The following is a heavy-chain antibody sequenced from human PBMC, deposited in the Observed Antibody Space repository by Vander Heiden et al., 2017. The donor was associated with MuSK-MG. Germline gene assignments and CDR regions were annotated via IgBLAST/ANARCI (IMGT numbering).Heavy chain of an antibody. V-gene: IGHV5-51*01. CDR3: ARHGRLSSGYHYFDY. Sequence: EVQLVQSGAEVKKPGESLTISCKGSGYSFTSQWIGWVRQMPGKGLEWMAIIWPGDSNTKYSPSFQGQVTISADKSISTAYLQWSSLKASDTAIYYCARHGRLSSGYHYFDYWGQGTLVTVSS. J-gene: IGHJ4*02. CDR2: IWPGDSNT. D-gene: IGHD3-22*01. CDR1: GYSFTSQW.